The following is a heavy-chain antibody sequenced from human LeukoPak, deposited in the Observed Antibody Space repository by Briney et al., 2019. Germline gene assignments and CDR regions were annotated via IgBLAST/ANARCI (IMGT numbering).Heavy chain of an antibody. CDR1: GFTFSSYA. V-gene: IGHV3-23*01. CDR2: ISGSGGST. Sequence: GGSPRLSCAASGFTFSSYAMSWVRQAPGKGLEWVPAISGSGGSTYYADSVKGRFTISRDNSKNTLYLQMNSLRAEDTAVYYCAKVSGDPYYYYGMDVWGQGTTVTVSS. CDR3: AKVSGDPYYYYGMDV. J-gene: IGHJ6*02. D-gene: IGHD2-21*02.